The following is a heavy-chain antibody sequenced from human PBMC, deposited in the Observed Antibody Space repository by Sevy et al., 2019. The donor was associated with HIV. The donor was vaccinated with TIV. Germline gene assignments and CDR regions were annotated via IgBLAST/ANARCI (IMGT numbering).Heavy chain of an antibody. J-gene: IGHJ4*02. D-gene: IGHD2-2*01. Sequence: SETLSLTCTVSGGSISSYYWSWIRQPPGTGLEWIGYIYYSGSTNYNPSLKSRVTISVDTSKNQFSLKLSSVTAADTAVYYCARGRGYCSSTSCTYYFDYWGQGTLVTVSS. CDR2: IYYSGST. V-gene: IGHV4-59*13. CDR1: GGSISSYY. CDR3: ARGRGYCSSTSCTYYFDY.